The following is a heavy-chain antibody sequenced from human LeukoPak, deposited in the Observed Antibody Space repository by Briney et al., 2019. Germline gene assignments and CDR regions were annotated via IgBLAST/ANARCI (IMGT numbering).Heavy chain of an antibody. V-gene: IGHV3-7*01. D-gene: IGHD3-22*01. CDR2: INQDGREK. CDR3: ARDGTYDSSIDY. Sequence: GGSLRLSCAASGFTFSSTWMSWVRQAPGKGLEWVANINQDGREKYYVDSVKGRFTISRDNAKNTLFLQMNSLRAEDTAVYYCARDGTYDSSIDYWGQGTLVTVSS. CDR1: GFTFSSTW. J-gene: IGHJ4*02.